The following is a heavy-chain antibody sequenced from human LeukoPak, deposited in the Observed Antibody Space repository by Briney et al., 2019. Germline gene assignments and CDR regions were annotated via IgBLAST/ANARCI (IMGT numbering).Heavy chain of an antibody. CDR3: ARHESTGWYNYFQH. V-gene: IGHV4-39*01. Sequence: SETLSLTCTVSGGSIRSRSNYWGWTRQPPGKGLEWIGSIYYTGYTFYNPSLKSRVTISVDTSKNQFSLKLNSVTAADTAVYYCARHESTGWYNYFQHWGQGTLVTVSS. CDR2: IYYTGYT. J-gene: IGHJ1*01. D-gene: IGHD6-13*01. CDR1: GGSIRSRSNY.